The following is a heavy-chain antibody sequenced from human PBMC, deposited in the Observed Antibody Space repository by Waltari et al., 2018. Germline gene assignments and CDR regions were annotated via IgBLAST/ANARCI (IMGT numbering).Heavy chain of an antibody. CDR2: MNPNSGNT. Sequence: QVQLVQSGAEVKKPGASVKVSCKASGYTFTSYDINWVRQATGQGLEWMGWMNPNSGNTGYALKFQGRVTITRNTSISTAYMELSSLRSEDTAVYYCATARRGSGSYDYYYYMDVWGKGTTVTISS. CDR1: GYTFTSYD. D-gene: IGHD3-10*01. V-gene: IGHV1-8*03. CDR3: ATARRGSGSYDYYYYMDV. J-gene: IGHJ6*03.